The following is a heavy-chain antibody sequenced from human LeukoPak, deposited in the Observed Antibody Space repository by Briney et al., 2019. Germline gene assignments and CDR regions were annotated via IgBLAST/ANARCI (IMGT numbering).Heavy chain of an antibody. V-gene: IGHV1-69*05. CDR3: ARDSSKEYYYDSSGYWFYFQH. CDR2: IIPIFGTA. CDR1: GGTFSSYA. D-gene: IGHD3-22*01. Sequence: ASVKVSCKASGGTFSSYAISWVRQAPGQGLEWMGRIIPIFGTANYAQKFQGRVTITTDESASTAYMELSSLRSEDTAVYYCARDSSKEYYYDSSGYWFYFQHWGQGTLVTVSS. J-gene: IGHJ1*01.